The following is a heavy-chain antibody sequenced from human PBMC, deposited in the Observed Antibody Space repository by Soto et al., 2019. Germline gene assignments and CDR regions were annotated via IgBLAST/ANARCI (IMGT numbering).Heavy chain of an antibody. Sequence: QVQLVESGGGVVQPGTSLRLSCVGSGFTFRSFVIHWVRQAPGKGLEWVALTSYDGSNKYYDDSVKGRFTISRDNSRNTVDLQMDSLSLEDTALYYGARWGTTGGLDVWGQGTLVSVSS. V-gene: IGHV3-30*19. CDR1: GFTFRSFV. CDR2: TSYDGSNK. D-gene: IGHD3-16*01. J-gene: IGHJ4*02. CDR3: ARWGTTGGLDV.